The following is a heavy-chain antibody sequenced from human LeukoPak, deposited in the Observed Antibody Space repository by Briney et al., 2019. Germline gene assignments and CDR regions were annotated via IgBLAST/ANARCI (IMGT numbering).Heavy chain of an antibody. J-gene: IGHJ5*02. CDR1: GYTFTGYY. Sequence: GASVKVSCKASGYTFTGYYMHWVRQAPGQGLEWMGWINPNSGGTNYEQKFQGRVTMTRDTSISTAYMELSRLRSDDTAVYYCTIVVVPAAPHWFDPWGQGTLVTVSS. D-gene: IGHD2-2*01. V-gene: IGHV1-2*02. CDR3: TIVVVPAAPHWFDP. CDR2: INPNSGGT.